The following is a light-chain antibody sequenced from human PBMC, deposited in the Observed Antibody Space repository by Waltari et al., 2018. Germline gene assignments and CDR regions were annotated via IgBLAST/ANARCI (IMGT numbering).Light chain of an antibody. CDR1: QSISSW. Sequence: DLQMNQSPSHLAASVGDRVTITCRASQSISSWLAWYQQKPGKAPKLLIYKASSLESGVPSRFSGSGSGTEFTLTISSLQPDDFATYYCQQYNSYSPLTFGGGTKVEIK. V-gene: IGKV1-5*03. J-gene: IGKJ4*01. CDR2: KAS. CDR3: QQYNSYSPLT.